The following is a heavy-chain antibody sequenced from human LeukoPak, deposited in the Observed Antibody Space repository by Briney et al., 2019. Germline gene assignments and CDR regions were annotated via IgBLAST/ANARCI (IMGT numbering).Heavy chain of an antibody. Sequence: AGGSLRLSCAASGFTFSSYGMHWVRQAPGKGLEWVAVIWYDGSNKYYADSVKGRFTISRDNSKNTLYLQMNSLRAEDTAVYYCARKDSGYDSAFDIWGQGTMVTVSS. CDR3: ARKDSGYDSAFDI. D-gene: IGHD5-12*01. J-gene: IGHJ3*02. V-gene: IGHV3-33*01. CDR2: IWYDGSNK. CDR1: GFTFSSYG.